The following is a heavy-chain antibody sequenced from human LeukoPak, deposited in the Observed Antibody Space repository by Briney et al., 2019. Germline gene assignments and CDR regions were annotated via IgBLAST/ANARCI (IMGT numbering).Heavy chain of an antibody. D-gene: IGHD5-18*01. CDR2: ISYSGST. J-gene: IGHJ5*02. V-gene: IGHV4-59*01. CDR1: GGSIGTYY. CDR3: ATNLPGYSYGYWVA. Sequence: SETLSLTCTVSGGSIGTYYWSWIRQPPGKGLEWIAYISYSGSTNYNPSLKSRVTVSVDTSKNQFSLKLSSVTAADTAVYYCATNLPGYSYGYWVAWGQGTLVTVSS.